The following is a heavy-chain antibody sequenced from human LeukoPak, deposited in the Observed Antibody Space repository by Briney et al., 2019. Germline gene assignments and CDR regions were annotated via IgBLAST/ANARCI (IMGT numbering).Heavy chain of an antibody. CDR2: MNPNSGNT. CDR3: ARVPAEMTTVTNGIVH. Sequence: ASVKVSCKASGYTFTSYDINWVRQATGQGLEWMGWMNPNSGNTGYAQKFQGRVTMTRNTSISTAYMELSSLRSEDTAVYYCARVPAEMTTVTNGIVHWGQGTLVTVSS. V-gene: IGHV1-8*01. J-gene: IGHJ5*02. D-gene: IGHD4-17*01. CDR1: GYTFTSYD.